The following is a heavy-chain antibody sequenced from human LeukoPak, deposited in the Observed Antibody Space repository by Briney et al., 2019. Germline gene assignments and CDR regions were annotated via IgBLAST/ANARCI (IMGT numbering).Heavy chain of an antibody. D-gene: IGHD5-18*01. CDR3: AKESLRGHSYGFDN. Sequence: GGSLRLSCAASGFPFSAYAMSWVRQAPGKGLEWVSAVSASGDTTYYADSVRGRFTISRDNSKNTLYLQMNSLRAGDTALYYCAKESLRGHSYGFDNWGQGTLVTVSS. V-gene: IGHV3-23*01. CDR1: GFPFSAYA. CDR2: VSASGDTT. J-gene: IGHJ4*02.